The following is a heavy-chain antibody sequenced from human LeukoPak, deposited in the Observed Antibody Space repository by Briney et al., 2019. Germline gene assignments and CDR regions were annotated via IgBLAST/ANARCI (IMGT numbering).Heavy chain of an antibody. Sequence: SETLSLTCAVYGGSFSGYYWSWIRQPPGKGLEWIGEINHSGSTNYNPSLKSRVTISVDTSKNQFSLKLSSVTAADTAVYYCAIFLTGYPTAYYLDYCDQGTLVTVSS. D-gene: IGHD3-9*01. V-gene: IGHV4-34*01. CDR3: AIFLTGYPTAYYLDY. CDR2: INHSGST. J-gene: IGHJ4*02. CDR1: GGSFSGYY.